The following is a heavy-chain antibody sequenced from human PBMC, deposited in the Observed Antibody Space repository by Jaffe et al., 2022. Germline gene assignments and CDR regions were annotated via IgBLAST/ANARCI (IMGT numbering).Heavy chain of an antibody. Sequence: QVQLQESGPGLVKPSETLSLTCAVSGYSISSGYYWGWIRQPPGKGLEWIGSIYHSGSTYYNPSLKSRVTISVDTSKNQFSLKLSSVTAADTAVYYCARHPRGIQPFDYWGQGTLVTVSS. CDR3: ARHPRGIQPFDY. CDR2: IYHSGST. J-gene: IGHJ4*02. D-gene: IGHD5-18*01. CDR1: GYSISSGYY. V-gene: IGHV4-38-2*01.